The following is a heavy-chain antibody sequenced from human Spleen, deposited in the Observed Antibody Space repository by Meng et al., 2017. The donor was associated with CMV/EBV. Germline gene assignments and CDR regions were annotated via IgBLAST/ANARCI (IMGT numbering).Heavy chain of an antibody. J-gene: IGHJ5*02. CDR3: AAGRYCSSTSCYGWFDP. D-gene: IGHD2-2*01. Sequence: GCFSGYYWRWIRQPPGKGLEWIGEINHSGSTNYHPSLKSRVTISVDTSKNQFSLKLSSVTAADTAVYYCAAGRYCSSTSCYGWFDPWGQGTLVTVSS. V-gene: IGHV4-34*01. CDR2: INHSGST. CDR1: GCFSGYY.